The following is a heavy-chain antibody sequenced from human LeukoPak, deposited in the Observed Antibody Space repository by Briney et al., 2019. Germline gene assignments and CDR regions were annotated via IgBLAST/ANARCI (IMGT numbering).Heavy chain of an antibody. V-gene: IGHV3-33*06. J-gene: IGHJ4*02. D-gene: IGHD3-10*01. CDR1: GFSFSNYG. Sequence: GGSLRLSCAASGFSFSNYGMHWVRQAPGKGLEWVAVIWYDGTSKYYVDSVKGRFTISRDNSKNTLYLQMNSLRVEDTAVYYCAKDGSETYSLFDYWGEGTLVTVCS. CDR2: IWYDGTSK. CDR3: AKDGSETYSLFDY.